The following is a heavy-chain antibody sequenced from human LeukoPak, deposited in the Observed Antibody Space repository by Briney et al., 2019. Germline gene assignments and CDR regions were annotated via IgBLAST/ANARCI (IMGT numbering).Heavy chain of an antibody. D-gene: IGHD3-22*01. CDR2: IRSKANSYAT. Sequence: GGSLKLSCAASGFTFSGSAMHWVRQASGKGLEWVGRIRSKANSYATAYAVSVKGRFTISRDDSKNTAYLQMNSLRAEDTAVYYCASHDRPGGFDYWGQGTLVTVSS. J-gene: IGHJ4*02. CDR1: GFTFSGSA. V-gene: IGHV3-73*01. CDR3: ASHDRPGGFDY.